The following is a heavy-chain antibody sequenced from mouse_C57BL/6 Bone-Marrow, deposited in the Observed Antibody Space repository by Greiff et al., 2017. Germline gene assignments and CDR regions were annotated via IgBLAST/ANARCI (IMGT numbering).Heavy chain of an antibody. CDR2: FHPYNDDT. CDR3: ARGGNYGGYYLDY. Sequence: VKLKESGAELVKPGASVKMSCKASGYTFTTYPIEWMKQNHGKSLEWIGNFHPYNDDTKYNEKFKGKATLTVEKSSSTVYLELSRLTSDDSAVYYGARGGNYGGYYLDYWGQGTTLTVSS. V-gene: IGHV1-47*01. CDR1: GYTFTTYP. D-gene: IGHD2-1*01. J-gene: IGHJ2*01.